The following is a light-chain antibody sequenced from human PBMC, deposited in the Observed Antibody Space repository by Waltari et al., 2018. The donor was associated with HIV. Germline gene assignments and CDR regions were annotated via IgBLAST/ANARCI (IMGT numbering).Light chain of an antibody. J-gene: IGLJ2*01. V-gene: IGLV1-47*01. Sequence: QSVPTQPPSASGTPGQRVTISCSGSSSNIGSNYVYWYQQLPGTAPKLLIYRNNQRPSGVPDRFSGSKSGTSASLAISGLRSEDEADYYCAAWDDSLSGLVVFGGGTKLTVL. CDR1: SSNIGSNY. CDR2: RNN. CDR3: AAWDDSLSGLVV.